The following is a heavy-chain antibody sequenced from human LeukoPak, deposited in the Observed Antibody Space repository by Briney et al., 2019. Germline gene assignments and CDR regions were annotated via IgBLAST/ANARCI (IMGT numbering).Heavy chain of an antibody. CDR3: ASSGSFTSPGGMFDY. Sequence: ASVKVSCKASGYTFTGYYMHWVRQAPGQGLEWMGWINPNSGGTNYAQKFQGRVTMTRDTSISTAYMELSRLRSDDTAVYYCASSGSFTSPGGMFDYWGQGTLVTVSS. CDR2: INPNSGGT. CDR1: GYTFTGYY. V-gene: IGHV1-2*02. J-gene: IGHJ4*02. D-gene: IGHD1-26*01.